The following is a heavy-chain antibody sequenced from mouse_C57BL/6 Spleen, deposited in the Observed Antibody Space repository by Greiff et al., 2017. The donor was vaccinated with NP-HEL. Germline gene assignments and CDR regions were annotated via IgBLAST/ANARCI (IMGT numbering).Heavy chain of an antibody. CDR1: GYTFTSYW. D-gene: IGHD3-3*01. CDR2: IDPSDSYT. V-gene: IGHV1-59*01. Sequence: VQLQQPGAELVRPGTSVTLSCKASGYTFTSYWMHWVKPRPGQGLEWIGVIDPSDSYTNYNQKFKGKATLTVDTSSSTAYMQLSSLTSEYSAVYYCARRDGWYFDVWGTGTTVTVSS. J-gene: IGHJ1*03. CDR3: ARRDGWYFDV.